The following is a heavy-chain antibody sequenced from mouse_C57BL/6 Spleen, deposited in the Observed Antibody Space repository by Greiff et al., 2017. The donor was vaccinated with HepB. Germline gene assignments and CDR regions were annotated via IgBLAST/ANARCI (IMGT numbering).Heavy chain of an antibody. CDR2: INPGSGGT. Sequence: QVQLQQSGAELVRPGTSVKVSCKASGYAFTNYLIEWVKQRPGPGLEWIGVINPGSGGTNYNEKFKGKATLTADKSSSTAYMQLSSLTSEDSAVYFCAISLYYFDYWGQGTTLTVSS. D-gene: IGHD6-1*01. V-gene: IGHV1-54*01. J-gene: IGHJ2*01. CDR1: GYAFTNYL. CDR3: AISLYYFDY.